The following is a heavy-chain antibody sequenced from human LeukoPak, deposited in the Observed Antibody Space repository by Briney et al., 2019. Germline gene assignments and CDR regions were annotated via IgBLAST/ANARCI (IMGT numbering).Heavy chain of an antibody. CDR1: GFTFSSYG. Sequence: GGSLRLTCAASGFTFSSYGMHWVRQAPGKGLEWVAVIWYDGSNKYYADSVKGRFTISRDNSKNTLYLQMNSLRAEDTAVYYCARDGSGYYFYYFDYWGQGTLVTVSS. J-gene: IGHJ4*02. D-gene: IGHD3-22*01. CDR2: IWYDGSNK. V-gene: IGHV3-33*01. CDR3: ARDGSGYYFYYFDY.